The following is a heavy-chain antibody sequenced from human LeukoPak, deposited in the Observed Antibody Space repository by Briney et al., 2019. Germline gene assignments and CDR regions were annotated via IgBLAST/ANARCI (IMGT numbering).Heavy chain of an antibody. D-gene: IGHD3-16*01. CDR3: ASDRFYFGV. V-gene: IGHV3-7*05. J-gene: IGHJ4*02. Sequence: AGGSLRLSCAASGFTFSSYWMHWVRQAPGKGLEWVANIKLDGTEKYYVDSVKGRFTISRDNAMNSLYLQMNSLRAEDTAVYYCASDRFYFGVWGQGTLVTVSS. CDR2: IKLDGTEK. CDR1: GFTFSSYW.